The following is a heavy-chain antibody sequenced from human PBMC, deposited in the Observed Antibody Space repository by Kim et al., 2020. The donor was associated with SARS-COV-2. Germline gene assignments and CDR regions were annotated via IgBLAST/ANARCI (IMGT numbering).Heavy chain of an antibody. J-gene: IGHJ6*03. CDR3: ARGTRQWLSRHYYYYMDV. CDR2: INHSGST. D-gene: IGHD6-19*01. V-gene: IGHV4-34*01. CDR1: GGSFSGYY. Sequence: SETLSLTCAVYGGSFSGYYWSWIRQPPGKGLEWIGEINHSGSTNYNLSLKSRVTISVDTSKNQFSLKLSSVTAADTAVYYCARGTRQWLSRHYYYYMDVWGKGTTVTVSS.